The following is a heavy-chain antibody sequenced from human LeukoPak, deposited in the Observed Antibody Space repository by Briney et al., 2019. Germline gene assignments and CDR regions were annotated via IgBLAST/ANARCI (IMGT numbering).Heavy chain of an antibody. D-gene: IGHD3-22*01. CDR2: ISSDGSSI. J-gene: IGHJ4*02. CDR3: ARLSGYSSLDY. V-gene: IGHV3-74*01. Sequence: PGGSLRLSCAASGFTFSAYYMSWVRQAPGKGLVWVSRISSDGSSISYADSVKGRFTFSRDNAKNTLYLQMNSLRAEDTAVYYCARLSGYSSLDYWGQGTLVTVSS. CDR1: GFTFSAYY.